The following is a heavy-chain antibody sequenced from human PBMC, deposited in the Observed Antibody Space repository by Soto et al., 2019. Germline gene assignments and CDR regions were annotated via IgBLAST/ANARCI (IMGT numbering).Heavy chain of an antibody. Sequence: QVQLVESGGGVVQPGRSLRLSCAASGFTFSSYGMHWVRQAPGKGLEWVAVISYDGSNKYYADSVKGRFTISRDNSKNTLYLQMNSLRAEDTAVYYCAKALPENYYYYGMYVWGQGTTVTVSS. CDR3: AKALPENYYYYGMYV. J-gene: IGHJ6*02. V-gene: IGHV3-30*18. CDR2: ISYDGSNK. CDR1: GFTFSSYG.